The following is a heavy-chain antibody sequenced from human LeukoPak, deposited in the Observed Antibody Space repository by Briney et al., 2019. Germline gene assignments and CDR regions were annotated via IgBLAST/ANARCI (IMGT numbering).Heavy chain of an antibody. D-gene: IGHD1-26*01. V-gene: IGHV4-59*01. CDR2: VHYSEPT. CDR3: ARDRRRDLLHAFDI. Sequence: SETLSLTCTVSDGSISNYFWSWIRQPPGKGLEWIAYVHYSEPTNYNPSLRSRGTISLDTSKNQFSLKLRSVTAADTAVYYCARDRRRDLLHAFDIWGQGTMITVSS. CDR1: DGSISNYF. J-gene: IGHJ3*02.